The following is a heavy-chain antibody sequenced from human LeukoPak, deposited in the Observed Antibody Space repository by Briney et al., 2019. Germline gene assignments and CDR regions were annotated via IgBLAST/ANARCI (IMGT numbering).Heavy chain of an antibody. Sequence: PGGSLRLSCAASGFTFSSYAMSWVRQAPGKGLEWVSAISGSGGSTYYADSVKGRFTISRDNSKNTLYLQMNSLRAKDTAVYYCAKAERGSLDYFDHWGQGTLVTVSS. J-gene: IGHJ4*02. CDR2: ISGSGGST. CDR1: GFTFSSYA. CDR3: AKAERGSLDYFDH. D-gene: IGHD1-26*01. V-gene: IGHV3-23*01.